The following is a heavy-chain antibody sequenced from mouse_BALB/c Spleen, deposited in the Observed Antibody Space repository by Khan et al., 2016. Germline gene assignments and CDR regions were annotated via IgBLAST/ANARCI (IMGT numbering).Heavy chain of an antibody. CDR3: TREGPIYYGNYGRKAWFAY. V-gene: IGHV5-6-4*01. CDR1: GFTFSNYT. J-gene: IGHJ3*01. CDR2: ISSGGSYT. Sequence: EVELVESGGGLVKPGGSLKLSCAASGFTFSNYTMSWVRQTPEKRLEWVATISSGGSYTYYPDSVKGRFTISRDNAKNTLYLQMSSLKSEDTAMYYCTREGPIYYGNYGRKAWFAYWGQGTLVTVSA. D-gene: IGHD2-1*01.